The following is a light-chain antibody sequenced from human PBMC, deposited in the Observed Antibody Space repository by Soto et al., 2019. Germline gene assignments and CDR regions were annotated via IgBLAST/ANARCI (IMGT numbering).Light chain of an antibody. J-gene: IGKJ5*01. CDR3: QQYNNWPPIN. Sequence: EIVMTQPPATLSVSPGERATLSCRASQRVRSKLAWYQQKPGQAPRLLIYDASTRATGIPARFSGSGSGTEFTLTISGLQSEDFAVYYCQQYNNWPPINCGQGTRLEIK. V-gene: IGKV3-15*01. CDR2: DAS. CDR1: QRVRSK.